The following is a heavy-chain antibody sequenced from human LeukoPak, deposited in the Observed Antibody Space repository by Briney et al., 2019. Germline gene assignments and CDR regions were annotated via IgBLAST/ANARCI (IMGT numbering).Heavy chain of an antibody. V-gene: IGHV3-23*01. J-gene: IGHJ4*02. CDR2: ISGSGGST. Sequence: GGSLRLSCAASGFTFSSYAMSWVRQAPGKGLEWVSAISGSGGSTYYADSVKGRFTISRGNSKNTLYLQMNSLRAEDTAVYYCAKDERDMIVVVTPFDYWGQGTLVTVSS. CDR1: GFTFSSYA. CDR3: AKDERDMIVVVTPFDY. D-gene: IGHD3-22*01.